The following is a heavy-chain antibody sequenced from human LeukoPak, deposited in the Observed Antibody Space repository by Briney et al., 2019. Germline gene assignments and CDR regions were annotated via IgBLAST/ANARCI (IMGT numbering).Heavy chain of an antibody. J-gene: IGHJ5*02. D-gene: IGHD5-18*01. CDR3: ARDAYGYGHT. CDR2: FKTNYNQV. CDR1: GFTFSDYA. V-gene: IGHV3-23*05. Sequence: PGGSLRLSCVASGFTFSDYAMNWVRQAPGKELEWVSTFKTNYNQVYYAESVRGRFTISTDNSKNTAYLQMNSLRVEDTALYYCARDAYGYGHTLGQGTLVTVSS.